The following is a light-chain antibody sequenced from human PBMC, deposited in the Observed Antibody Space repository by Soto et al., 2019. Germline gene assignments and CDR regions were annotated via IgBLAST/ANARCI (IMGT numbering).Light chain of an antibody. J-gene: IGKJ3*01. V-gene: IGKV1-27*01. CDR1: QDIRNF. CDR3: QKYSSVPV. CDR2: AAS. Sequence: DIQMTQSPTSLSASVGDRVTITCRASQDIRNFVAWYQQKPGKAPKLLIYAASTLQSGVPPLFSGSGSGTDFTLTINSLQPEDVATYSCQKYSSVPVFGPGTKVEIK.